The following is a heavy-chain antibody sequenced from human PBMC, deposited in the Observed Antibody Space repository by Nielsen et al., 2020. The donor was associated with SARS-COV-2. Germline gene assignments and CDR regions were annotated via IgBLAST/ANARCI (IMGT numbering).Heavy chain of an antibody. D-gene: IGHD3-16*01. J-gene: IGHJ6*02. CDR1: GYSFTSYW. V-gene: IGHV5-10-1*01. Sequence: GESLKISCKGSGYSFTSYWISWVRQMPGKGLEWMGRIDPGDSYINYSPSFQGHVTISADKSISTAYLQWSSLKASDTAMYYCARMGDLGPFYGMDVWGQGTTVTVSS. CDR2: IDPGDSYI. CDR3: ARMGDLGPFYGMDV.